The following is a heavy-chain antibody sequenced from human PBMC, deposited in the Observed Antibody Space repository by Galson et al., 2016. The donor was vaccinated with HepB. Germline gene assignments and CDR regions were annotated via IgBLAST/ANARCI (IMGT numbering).Heavy chain of an antibody. J-gene: IGHJ6*02. Sequence: TLSLTCTLSGGSVSSRSYCWTWIRQQPGKGLEWIGYSYSNGDTSYNPPLQSRATLSVDTSNDQFSLRLISATAADTAVYFCARDRRNDYFGVVSGTYYYYGMDVWGPGTTVTVS. CDR2: SYSNGDT. CDR1: GGSVSSRSYC. D-gene: IGHD3-3*01. CDR3: ARDRRNDYFGVVSGTYYYYGMDV. V-gene: IGHV4-31*03.